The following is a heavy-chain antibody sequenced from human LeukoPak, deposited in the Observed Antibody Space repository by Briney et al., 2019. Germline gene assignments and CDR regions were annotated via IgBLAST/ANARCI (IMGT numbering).Heavy chain of an antibody. CDR1: GFTFSRYS. Sequence: GGSLRLSCAASGFTFSRYSMNWVRQAPGKGLEWVSSISISSSYIYYADSVKGRFTMSRDNAKNSLYLQMNTLRAEDAAVYYCAREGDGYKGVYAFDIWGQGTLVTVSS. CDR3: AREGDGYKGVYAFDI. D-gene: IGHD5-24*01. V-gene: IGHV3-21*01. CDR2: ISISSSYI. J-gene: IGHJ3*02.